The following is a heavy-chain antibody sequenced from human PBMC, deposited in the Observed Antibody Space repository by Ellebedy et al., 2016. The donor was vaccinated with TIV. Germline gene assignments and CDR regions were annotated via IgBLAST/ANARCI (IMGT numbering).Heavy chain of an antibody. J-gene: IGHJ6*03. CDR1: GYTFTNYW. D-gene: IGHD1/OR15-1a*01. Sequence: KVSCXASGYTFTNYWIGWVRQMPGKGLEWVGITYPGDSDTKYSPSFQGQVTISADKSINTAYLQWSSLRASDTAIYYCARRGGSGSNFYYYSYMDIWGKGTTVTVSS. CDR3: ARRGGSGSNFYYYSYMDI. V-gene: IGHV5-51*01. CDR2: TYPGDSDT.